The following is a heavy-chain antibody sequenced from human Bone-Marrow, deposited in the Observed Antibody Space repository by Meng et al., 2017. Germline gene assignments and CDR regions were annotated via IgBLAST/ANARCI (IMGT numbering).Heavy chain of an antibody. D-gene: IGHD3-10*01. CDR2: IWYDGSNK. J-gene: IGHJ4*02. V-gene: IGHV3-33*01. Sequence: GESLKISCAASGFTFSSYGMHWVRQAPGKGLEWVAVIWYDGSNKYYADSVKGRFTISRDNSKNTLYLQMNSLRAEDTAVYYCTTGRLLWFGELPEYYFDYWGQGTLVTVSS. CDR1: GFTFSSYG. CDR3: TTGRLLWFGELPEYYFDY.